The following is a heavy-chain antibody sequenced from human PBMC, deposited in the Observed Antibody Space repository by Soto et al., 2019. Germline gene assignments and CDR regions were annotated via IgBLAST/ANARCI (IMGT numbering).Heavy chain of an antibody. CDR2: INPNSGGT. V-gene: IGHV1-2*04. D-gene: IGHD1-26*01. CDR3: AGDQAGGSYSFDY. Sequence: GASVKVSCKASGYTFTGYYMHWVRQAPGQGLEWMGWINPNSGGTNYAQKFQGWVTMTRDTSISTAYMELSRLRSDDTAVYYCAGDQAGGSYSFDYWGQGTQVTVSS. J-gene: IGHJ4*02. CDR1: GYTFTGYY.